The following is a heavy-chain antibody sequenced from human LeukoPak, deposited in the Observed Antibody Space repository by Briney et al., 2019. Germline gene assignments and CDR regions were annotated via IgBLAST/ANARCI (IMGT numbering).Heavy chain of an antibody. D-gene: IGHD2-15*01. Sequence: ASVKVSCKASGGTFSSYAISWVRQAPGQGLEWMGGIIPILGTANYAQKFQGRVTITADESTSTAYMELSSLRSEDTAVYYCAGGGLGCSGGSCYTGAPYYYGMDVWGKGTTVTVSS. CDR2: IIPILGTA. V-gene: IGHV1-69*01. J-gene: IGHJ6*04. CDR3: AGGGLGCSGGSCYTGAPYYYGMDV. CDR1: GGTFSSYA.